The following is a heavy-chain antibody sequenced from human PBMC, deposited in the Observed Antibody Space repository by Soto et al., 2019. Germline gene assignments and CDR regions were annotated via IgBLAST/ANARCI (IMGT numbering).Heavy chain of an antibody. CDR2: IYYSGST. V-gene: IGHV4-61*08. CDR3: ARSRGVNSYGGMDV. CDR1: GGSISSGGYY. Sequence: SETLSLTCTVSGGSISSGGYYWSWIRQHPGKGLEWIGYIYYSGSTNYNPSLKSRVTISVDTSKNQFSLKLSSVTAADTAVYYCARSRGVNSYGGMDVWGQGTTVPVSS. D-gene: IGHD2-8*02. J-gene: IGHJ6*02.